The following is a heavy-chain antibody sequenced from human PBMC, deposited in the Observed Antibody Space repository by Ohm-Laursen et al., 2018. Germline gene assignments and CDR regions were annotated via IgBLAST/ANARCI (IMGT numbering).Heavy chain of an antibody. D-gene: IGHD3-22*01. V-gene: IGHV4-59*12. CDR1: GGSISSYY. CDR2: ISYSGST. Sequence: TLSLTCTVSGGSISSYYWSWIRQPPGKGLEWIGYISYSGSTNYNPSLKSRVTISVDTSSNQFSLKLSSVTAADTAVYYCAREETSDYYDSSGQWYFDLWGRGTLVTVSS. J-gene: IGHJ2*01. CDR3: AREETSDYYDSSGQWYFDL.